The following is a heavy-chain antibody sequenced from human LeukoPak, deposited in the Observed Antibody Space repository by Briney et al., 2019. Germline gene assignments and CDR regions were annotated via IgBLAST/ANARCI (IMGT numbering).Heavy chain of an antibody. D-gene: IGHD3-9*01. Sequence: PGGSLRLSCAASGFTFSSYAMHWVRQAPGKGLEWVAVISYDGSNKYYADSVKGRFTISRDNSKNTLYLQMNSLRAEDTAVYYCAREGGARLRYFDWFPFDYWGQGTLVTVSS. V-gene: IGHV3-30-3*01. CDR2: ISYDGSNK. CDR1: GFTFSSYA. CDR3: AREGGARLRYFDWFPFDY. J-gene: IGHJ4*02.